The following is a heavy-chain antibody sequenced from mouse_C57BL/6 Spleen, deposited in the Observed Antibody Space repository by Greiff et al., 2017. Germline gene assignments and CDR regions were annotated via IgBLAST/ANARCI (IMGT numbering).Heavy chain of an antibody. V-gene: IGHV1-82*01. Sequence: VQLQQSGPELVKPGASVKISCKASGYAFSSSWMNWVKQRPGKGLEWIGRIYPGDGDTNYNGKFKGKATLTADKPSSTAYMQLSSLTSEDSAVYFCARSGYDAMDYWGQGTSVTVSS. CDR3: ARSGYDAMDY. J-gene: IGHJ4*01. CDR1: GYAFSSSW. CDR2: IYPGDGDT.